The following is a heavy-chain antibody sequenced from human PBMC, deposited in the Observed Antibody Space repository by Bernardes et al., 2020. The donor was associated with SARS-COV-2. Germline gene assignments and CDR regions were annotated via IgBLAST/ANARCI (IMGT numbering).Heavy chain of an antibody. D-gene: IGHD6-19*01. J-gene: IGHJ6*02. V-gene: IGHV1-2*04. Sequence: ASVKVSCKASGYTFTVYYMHWVRQAPGQGLEWMGWINPNSGGPNYAQKFQGWVTMTRETSISTAYMELSRLRSDDTAVYYCARGRGDSSGWKYYFYGMDVWGQGTTVTVSS. CDR2: INPNSGGP. CDR3: ARGRGDSSGWKYYFYGMDV. CDR1: GYTFTVYY.